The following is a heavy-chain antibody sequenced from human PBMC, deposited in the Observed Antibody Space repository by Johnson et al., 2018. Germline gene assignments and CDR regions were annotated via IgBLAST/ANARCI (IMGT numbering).Heavy chain of an antibody. CDR1: GFTIDDYA. J-gene: IGHJ3*02. CDR2: IRWDSGTR. Sequence: VQLVQSGGGLVQPGRSLRLSCAASGFTIDDYAMHWVRQAPGKGLEWVSGIRWDSGTRGYADSVKGRFTLSRDNAKKSLYLQMNSLRAEDPAFYYCANDIGRSRWENYFNAFDIWGQGTRVTVSS. D-gene: IGHD6-13*01. CDR3: ANDIGRSRWENYFNAFDI. V-gene: IGHV3-9*01.